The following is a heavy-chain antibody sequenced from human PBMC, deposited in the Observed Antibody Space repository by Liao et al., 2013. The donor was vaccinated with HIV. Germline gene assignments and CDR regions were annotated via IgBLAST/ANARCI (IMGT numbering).Heavy chain of an antibody. Sequence: QLQLQESGSGLVKPSQTLSLTCAVSGDSITSGTSTWMWIRQPPGRGLEWIGYIYYNGGTYYNPSLKSRVTMSVDRSRNHFSLNLYSVTAADTAVYYCAKGSGYHYGQTSDYFHHWGQGTLVTVSS. J-gene: IGHJ1*01. V-gene: IGHV4-30-2*01. CDR1: GDSITSGTST. D-gene: IGHD6-25*01. CDR2: IYYNGGT. CDR3: AKGSGYHYGQTSDYFHH.